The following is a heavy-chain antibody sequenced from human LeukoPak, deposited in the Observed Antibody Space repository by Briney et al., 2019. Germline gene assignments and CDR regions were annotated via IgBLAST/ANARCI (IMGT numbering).Heavy chain of an antibody. J-gene: IGHJ4*02. Sequence: GASVKVSCKASGYTFTGYYMHWVRQAPGQGLEWMGGIIPIFGTANYAQKFQGRVTITADESTSTAYMELSSLRSEDTAVYYCARTRRCGGDCYSVYYFDYWGQGTLVTVSS. D-gene: IGHD2-21*02. CDR3: ARTRRCGGDCYSVYYFDY. CDR1: GYTFTGYY. CDR2: IIPIFGTA. V-gene: IGHV1-69*13.